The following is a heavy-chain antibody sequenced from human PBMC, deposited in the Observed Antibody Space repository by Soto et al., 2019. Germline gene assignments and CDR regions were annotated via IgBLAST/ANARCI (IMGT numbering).Heavy chain of an antibody. CDR1: GCTFSGFD. CDR3: ARGKELRAHSFDS. Sequence: PAGSLTLSCEASGCTFSGFDMHWVRQPPGKGLEWVSTIGTAGGTYYAVSVKGRFTISRDNAKNSLSLQMNSLRAGDTAVYFCARGKELRAHSFDSWGQGTQVTVSS. CDR2: IGTAGGT. J-gene: IGHJ4*02. D-gene: IGHD1-7*01. V-gene: IGHV3-13*01.